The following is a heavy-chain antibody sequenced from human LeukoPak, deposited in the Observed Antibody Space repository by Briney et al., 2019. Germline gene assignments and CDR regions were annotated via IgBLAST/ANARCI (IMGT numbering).Heavy chain of an antibody. CDR2: IYTSGST. CDR3: ARDGDYGSGSYYEAPDAFDI. D-gene: IGHD3-10*01. CDR1: GGSISSGSYY. J-gene: IGHJ3*02. Sequence: SQTLSLTCTVSGGSISSGSYYWSWIRQPAGKGLEWIGRIYTSGSTNYNPSLKSRVTMSVDTSKNQFSLKLSSVTAADTAVYYCARDGDYGSGSYYEAPDAFDIWGQGTMVTVSS. V-gene: IGHV4-61*02.